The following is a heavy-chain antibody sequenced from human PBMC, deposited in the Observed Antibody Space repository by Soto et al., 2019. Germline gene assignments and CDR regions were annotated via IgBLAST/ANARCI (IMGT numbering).Heavy chain of an antibody. CDR3: AKIRWTISLQEEDAI. Sequence: QVQLVQSGAEVKKPGSSVKVSCKSSGGTFGSYVISWVRQAPGQGLEWMGGVIPIFGTPHYAQKFHGRVTIPADIPTSTAYLELSSLKSADTAVYYCAKIRWTISLQEEDAIWGQGTLVTVSS. CDR1: GGTFGSYV. J-gene: IGHJ4*02. V-gene: IGHV1-69*06. D-gene: IGHD2-15*01. CDR2: VIPIFGTP.